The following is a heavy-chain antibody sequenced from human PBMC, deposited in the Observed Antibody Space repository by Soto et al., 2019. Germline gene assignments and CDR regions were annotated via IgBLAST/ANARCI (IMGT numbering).Heavy chain of an antibody. CDR2: IKSKTDGGTT. V-gene: IGHV3-15*01. CDR3: TTEQGYCSGGTCFYHFYGMDV. CDR1: GFTFTNAW. Sequence: EVQLVESGGRLVKPGESLRLSCAASGFTFTNAWMSWVRQAPGKGLEWVGRIKSKTDGGTTDYAAPVKGRFTISRDDSENTLYLQMNSLKTEDTAVYYCTTEQGYCSGGTCFYHFYGMDVWGQGTTVTVSS. D-gene: IGHD2-15*01. J-gene: IGHJ6*02.